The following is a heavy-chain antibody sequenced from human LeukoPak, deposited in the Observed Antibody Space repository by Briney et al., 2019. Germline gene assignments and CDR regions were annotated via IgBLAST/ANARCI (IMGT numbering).Heavy chain of an antibody. V-gene: IGHV4-34*01. CDR3: ARGRSGRAGPHDD. Sequence: SETLSLTCAVYGGSFSGYYWSWIRQPPGKGLEWIGEINHSGSTNYNPSLKSRVTISVDTSKSQFSLKLSSVTAADTAVYYCARGRSGRAGPHDDWGHVTLVT. D-gene: IGHD2-15*01. J-gene: IGHJ4*01. CDR1: GGSFSGYY. CDR2: INHSGST.